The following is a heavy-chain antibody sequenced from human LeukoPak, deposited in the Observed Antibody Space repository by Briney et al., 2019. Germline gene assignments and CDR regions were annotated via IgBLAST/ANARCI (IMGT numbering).Heavy chain of an antibody. CDR2: IYRHGGT. D-gene: IGHD3-16*01. J-gene: IGHJ4*02. Sequence: GGSLRLSCAASGFTVSTNYVSWVRQAPGKGLEWVSVIYRHGGTAYADSVQGRFSISRDNSKNTVDLQMNSLRAEDTAVYYCARDVIYDSEIYSYSDSWGQGTLVTVSS. CDR3: ARDVIYDSEIYSYSDS. V-gene: IGHV3-66*01. CDR1: GFTVSTNY.